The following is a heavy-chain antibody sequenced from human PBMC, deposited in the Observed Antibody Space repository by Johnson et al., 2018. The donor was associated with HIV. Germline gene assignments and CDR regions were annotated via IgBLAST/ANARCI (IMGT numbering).Heavy chain of an antibody. CDR1: GFTFSGYG. J-gene: IGHJ3*02. CDR2: ISYDGNNK. Sequence: QVQLVESGGGVVQPGRSLILSCAASGFTFSGYGMHLVRQAPGKGLEWVAVISYDGNNKYYAASVKGRFTISRDNSKNTLYLQMNSLRVEDTAVYYCARGRDFSSGLDGGAFDIWGQGTMVSVSS. V-gene: IGHV3-30*03. D-gene: IGHD6-19*01. CDR3: ARGRDFSSGLDGGAFDI.